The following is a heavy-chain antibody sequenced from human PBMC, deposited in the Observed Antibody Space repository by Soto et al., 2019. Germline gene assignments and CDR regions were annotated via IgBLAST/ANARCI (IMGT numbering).Heavy chain of an antibody. CDR3: AKGGLVRPLDY. CDR2: FSASGGRT. V-gene: IGHV3-23*01. J-gene: IGHJ4*02. D-gene: IGHD6-6*01. CDR1: GFAFSSYA. Sequence: GGSLRLSCAASGFAFSSYAMRSVRQAPGEGLEWVSAFSASGGRTYYADSVMGRFTIARASARNMLYLQMDSLTAADTAVHYCAKGGLVRPLDYWGQGTLVTVSS.